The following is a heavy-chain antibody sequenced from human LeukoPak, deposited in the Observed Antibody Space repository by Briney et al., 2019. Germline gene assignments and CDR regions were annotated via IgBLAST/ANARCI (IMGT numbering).Heavy chain of an antibody. V-gene: IGHV1-46*03. CDR2: INPSGGST. D-gene: IGHD3-22*01. CDR1: GYTFTSYY. CDR3: AEPFYDSSAHFVWYFAY. Sequence: ASVKVSCKASGYTFTSYYMHWVRQAPGQGLEWMGIINPSGGSTSYAQKFQGRVTMTRDTSTSTVYVELSSLRSEDTAVYYCAEPFYDSSAHFVWYFAYWGQGTLVTVSS. J-gene: IGHJ4*02.